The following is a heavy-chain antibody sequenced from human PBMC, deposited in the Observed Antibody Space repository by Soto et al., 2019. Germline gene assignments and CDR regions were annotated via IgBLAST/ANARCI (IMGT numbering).Heavy chain of an antibody. Sequence: QVQLVQSGAEVKKPESSVKVSCKAPGGTFSTYAISWVRQAPGQGLEWMGGIITMFGTANYAQRFQDRVTITADESTNTVYMELSSLRSEDTAVYFCASGLQLWLRRINNGYSGWGQGTLVTVSS. D-gene: IGHD5-12*01. CDR2: IITMFGTA. CDR1: GGTFSTYA. CDR3: ASGLQLWLRRINNGYSG. J-gene: IGHJ4*02. V-gene: IGHV1-69*12.